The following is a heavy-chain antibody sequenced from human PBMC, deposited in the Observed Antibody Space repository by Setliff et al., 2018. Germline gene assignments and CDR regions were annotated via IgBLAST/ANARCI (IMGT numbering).Heavy chain of an antibody. CDR1: GGNFNNYA. CDR3: ARGYQVTPPRADAFDI. Sequence: SVKVSCKASGGNFNNYAINWVRQAPGQGLGWVGRIIPLFGTTNLAQEFQGRVTMTADESTETTYMDLTSLRSEDTAVYYCARGYQVTPPRADAFDIWGQGTLVTVSS. V-gene: IGHV1-69*13. CDR2: IIPLFGTT. J-gene: IGHJ3*02. D-gene: IGHD2-2*01.